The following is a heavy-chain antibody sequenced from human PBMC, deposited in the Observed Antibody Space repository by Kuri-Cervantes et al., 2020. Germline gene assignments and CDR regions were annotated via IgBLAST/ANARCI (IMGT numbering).Heavy chain of an antibody. Sequence: ESLKISCAVYGGSFSGYYWSWIRQPPEKGLEWIGEINHSGSTNYNPSLKSRVTISVDTSKNQFSLKLSSVTAEDTAVYYCATIGRPDYYGSGSYYNGFDYWGQGTLVTVSS. J-gene: IGHJ4*02. CDR1: GGSFSGYY. CDR3: ATIGRPDYYGSGSYYNGFDY. D-gene: IGHD3-10*01. CDR2: INHSGST. V-gene: IGHV4-34*01.